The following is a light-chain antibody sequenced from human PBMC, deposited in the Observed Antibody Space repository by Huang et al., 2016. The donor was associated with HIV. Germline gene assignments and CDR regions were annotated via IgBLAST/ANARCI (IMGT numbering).Light chain of an antibody. J-gene: IGKJ3*01. CDR2: GAS. CDR1: QSVSTN. Sequence: EVLLTQSPATLSVSPGERATLSCRASQSVSTNLEWYQQKPGQAPRLLIYGASPRATGVPARVSGSGSGTEFTLTISSLQSEDSAVYYCQQYNSWPPLFTFGPGTKVDIK. CDR3: QQYNSWPPLFT. V-gene: IGKV3-15*01.